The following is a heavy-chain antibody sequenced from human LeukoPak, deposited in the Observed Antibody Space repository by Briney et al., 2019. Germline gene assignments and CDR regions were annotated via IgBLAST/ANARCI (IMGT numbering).Heavy chain of an antibody. CDR3: AKGNVDTAMVTMYYFDY. Sequence: PGGSLRLSCAASGFTFSSYAMSWVRQAPGKGLEWVSAISGSGGSTYYADSVKGRFTISRDNSKNTLYLQMNSLRAEDTAVYYCAKGNVDTAMVTMYYFDYWGQGTLVTVSS. J-gene: IGHJ4*02. CDR2: ISGSGGST. CDR1: GFTFSSYA. D-gene: IGHD5-18*01. V-gene: IGHV3-23*01.